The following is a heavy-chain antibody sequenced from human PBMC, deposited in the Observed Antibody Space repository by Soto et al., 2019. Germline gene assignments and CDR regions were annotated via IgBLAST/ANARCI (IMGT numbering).Heavy chain of an antibody. V-gene: IGHV3-23*01. CDR2: ISATGGGT. CDR3: AKDRRAGGNSAFYFDF. D-gene: IGHD3-16*01. J-gene: IGHJ4*02. Sequence: LRLSCAASGFKFSNYAMSWVRQAPGKGLEWVSLISATGGGTYYADSVKGRFTISRDNSHNTLYLQVHSLTAEDTAVYYCAKDRRAGGNSAFYFDFWGQGAQVTVSS. CDR1: GFKFSNYA.